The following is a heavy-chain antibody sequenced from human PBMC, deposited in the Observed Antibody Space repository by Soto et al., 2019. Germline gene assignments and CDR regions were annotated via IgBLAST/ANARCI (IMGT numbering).Heavy chain of an antibody. CDR3: ATDLKQWQRPD. J-gene: IGHJ4*02. CDR1: GFTFSSYS. D-gene: IGHD6-19*01. Sequence: GGSPRLSCAASGFTFSSYSMNWVRQAPGKGLEWVSSISSSSSYIYYADSVKGRLTISRDNAKNSLYLQMNSLRAEDTAVYYCATDLKQWQRPDWGQGTLGTVSA. V-gene: IGHV3-21*01. CDR2: ISSSSSYI.